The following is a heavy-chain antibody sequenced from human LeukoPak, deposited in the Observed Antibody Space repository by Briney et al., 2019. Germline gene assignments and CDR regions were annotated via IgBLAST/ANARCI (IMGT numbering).Heavy chain of an antibody. J-gene: IGHJ4*02. CDR1: GFTLADLW. CDR2: SDGGSA. Sequence: PGGSLRLSCAASGFTLADLWMHWVRQVPGKGLEWVSRSDGGSATFADSVRRRFTVSRDNAKNTLYLQMNSLRAEDTAVYYCARDDYNRLWGQGTLVTVSS. V-gene: IGHV3-74*01. CDR3: ARDDYNRL. D-gene: IGHD4-11*01.